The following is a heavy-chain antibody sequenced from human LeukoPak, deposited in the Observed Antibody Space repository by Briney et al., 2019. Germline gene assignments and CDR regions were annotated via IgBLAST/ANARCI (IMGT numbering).Heavy chain of an antibody. Sequence: GALVKVSCKASGYTLTSYYMHWVRQAPGQGLEWMGIINPSDGSTNYAQKFQGRVTMTRDTSTSTVYMELSSLRSEDTAVYYCARGPTRLRFDFWGQGTLVTVSS. J-gene: IGHJ4*02. CDR3: ARGPTRLRFDF. CDR1: GYTLTSYY. CDR2: INPSDGST. V-gene: IGHV1-46*01.